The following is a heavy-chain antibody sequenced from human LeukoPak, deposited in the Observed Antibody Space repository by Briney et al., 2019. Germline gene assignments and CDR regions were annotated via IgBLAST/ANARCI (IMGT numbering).Heavy chain of an antibody. CDR1: GASISSSNYY. CDR2: IYYSGRT. J-gene: IGHJ6*02. CDR3: ARGPWGDIAAVGGQTYGVDV. Sequence: SETLSLTCTVSGASISSSNYYWAWVRQPPGMGLEWIGSIYYSGRTYYYPSLKSRVTISVDTSKNQFSLRLSSVSAADAAVYYCARGPWGDIAAVGGQTYGVDVWGQGTTVTVSS. V-gene: IGHV4-39*07. D-gene: IGHD6-13*01.